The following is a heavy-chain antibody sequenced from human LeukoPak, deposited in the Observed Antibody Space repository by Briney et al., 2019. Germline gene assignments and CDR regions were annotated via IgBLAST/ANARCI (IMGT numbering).Heavy chain of an antibody. CDR1: GFTFSSYA. CDR2: ISGSGGST. V-gene: IGHV3-23*01. D-gene: IGHD3-16*01. J-gene: IGHJ4*02. Sequence: PGGSLRLSCAASGFTFSSYAMSWVRQAPGKGLEWVSGISGSGGSTYYADSVKGRFTISRDNSKNTLYLQMNSLRSEDTAVYYCATDLTSFGELLLHYWGQGTLVTVSS. CDR3: ATDLTSFGELLLHY.